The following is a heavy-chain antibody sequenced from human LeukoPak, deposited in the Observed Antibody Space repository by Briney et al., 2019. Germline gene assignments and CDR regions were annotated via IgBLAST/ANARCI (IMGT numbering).Heavy chain of an antibody. J-gene: IGHJ4*02. Sequence: PGGSLRLSCAASGFTFSSCSMNWVRQAPGKGLEWVPSISSSSSYIYYADSVKGRFTISRDNAENSLYLQMNSLRAEDTAVYYCASGYYDSSGYRDYWGQGTLVTVSS. V-gene: IGHV3-21*01. CDR1: GFTFSSCS. CDR2: ISSSSSYI. CDR3: ASGYYDSSGYRDY. D-gene: IGHD3-22*01.